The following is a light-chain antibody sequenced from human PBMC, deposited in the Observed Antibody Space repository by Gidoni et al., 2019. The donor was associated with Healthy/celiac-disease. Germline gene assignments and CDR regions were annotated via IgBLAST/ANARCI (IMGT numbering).Light chain of an antibody. CDR2: EAS. J-gene: IGKJ2*01. Sequence: EIVFTQSPATLSLSPGERATLSCMASQSVSSYLAWYQQKPGQAPRLLIYEASNRATGIPARFSGSGSGTDFTLTISSLEPEDFAVYYCQQRSNWLYTFGQGTKLEIK. V-gene: IGKV3-11*01. CDR1: QSVSSY. CDR3: QQRSNWLYT.